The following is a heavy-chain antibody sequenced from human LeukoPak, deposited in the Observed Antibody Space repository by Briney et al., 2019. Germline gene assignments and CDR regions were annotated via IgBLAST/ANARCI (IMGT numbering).Heavy chain of an antibody. J-gene: IGHJ4*02. V-gene: IGHV4-34*01. CDR3: ALAPGRDYFDS. CDR2: INHSGST. D-gene: IGHD3-10*01. CDR1: GGSFTGYC. Sequence: SQSLSLTCAVYGGSFTGYCCGWIRQPPQKGLEWIGEINHSGSTNYNPSLKSRVTISVDTSKNQSSLKLSSVTAADTAVYYCALAPGRDYFDSWGQGTRVTVSS.